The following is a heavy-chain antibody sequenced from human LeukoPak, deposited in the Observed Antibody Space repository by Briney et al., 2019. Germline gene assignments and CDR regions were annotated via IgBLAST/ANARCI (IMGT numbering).Heavy chain of an antibody. V-gene: IGHV1-69*01. CDR2: IIPIFGTA. J-gene: IGHJ6*03. D-gene: IGHD2-2*01. Sequence: GSSVKVSCKASGGTFSSYAISWVRQAPGQGLEWMGGIIPIFGTANYAQKFQGRVTITADESTSTAYMELSSLRSEDTAVHYCARRGTGVVPAANDYYYYMDVWGKGTTVTISS. CDR1: GGTFSSYA. CDR3: ARRGTGVVPAANDYYYYMDV.